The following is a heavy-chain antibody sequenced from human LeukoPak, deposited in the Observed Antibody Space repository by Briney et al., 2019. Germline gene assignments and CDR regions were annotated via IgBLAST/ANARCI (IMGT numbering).Heavy chain of an antibody. Sequence: GGSLRLSCAASGFTFSSYSMNWVRQAPGKGLEWVSSISSSSSYIYYADSVKGRFTISRDNAKNSLYLQMNSLRAEDTAVYYCARVGVRGVQYSPFDYWGQGTLVTVSS. J-gene: IGHJ4*02. CDR1: GFTFSSYS. V-gene: IGHV3-21*01. CDR3: ARVGVRGVQYSPFDY. D-gene: IGHD3-10*01. CDR2: ISSSSSYI.